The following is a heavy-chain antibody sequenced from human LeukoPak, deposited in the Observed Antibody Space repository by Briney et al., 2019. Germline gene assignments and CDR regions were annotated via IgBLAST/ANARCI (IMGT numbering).Heavy chain of an antibody. Sequence: SETLSPTCAVSGYSISSGYYWGWIRPPPGKGLEWIGSIYHSGSTFYNPSLKSRVTISVDTSKNQFSLKLSSVTAADTAVYYCARLNGDAVYFDYWGQGTLVTVSS. V-gene: IGHV4-38-2*01. CDR1: GYSISSGYY. D-gene: IGHD4-17*01. CDR3: ARLNGDAVYFDY. J-gene: IGHJ4*02. CDR2: IYHSGST.